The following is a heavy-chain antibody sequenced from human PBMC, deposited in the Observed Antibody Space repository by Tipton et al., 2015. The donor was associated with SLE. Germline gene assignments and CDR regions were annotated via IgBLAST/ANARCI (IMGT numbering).Heavy chain of an antibody. J-gene: IGHJ4*02. Sequence: QVQLVQSGSELRKPGASVKVSCKASGDTFSDYAFSWVRQAPGQGLEWMGGTVPTFATANYAQNFQGRITITTDESTSTVYMEMGSLRSDDTAVYYCAGRYCSDTTCSLDYWGQGTLVTVSS. V-gene: IGHV1-69*01. CDR3: AGRYCSDTTCSLDY. D-gene: IGHD2-15*01. CDR2: TVPTFATA. CDR1: GDTFSDYA.